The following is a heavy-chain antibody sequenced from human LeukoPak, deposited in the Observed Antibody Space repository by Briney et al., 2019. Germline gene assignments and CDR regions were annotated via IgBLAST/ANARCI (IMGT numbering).Heavy chain of an antibody. CDR3: ARDIGHDYVWGSYRSRAFDI. CDR2: IYYSGST. D-gene: IGHD3-16*02. V-gene: IGHV4-39*07. J-gene: IGHJ3*02. Sequence: SETLSLTCTVSGGSISSSSYYWGWIRQPPGKGLEWIRSIYYSGSTYYNPSLKSRVTISVDTSKNQFSLKLSSVTAADTAVYYCARDIGHDYVWGSYRSRAFDIWGQGTMVTVSS. CDR1: GGSISSSSYY.